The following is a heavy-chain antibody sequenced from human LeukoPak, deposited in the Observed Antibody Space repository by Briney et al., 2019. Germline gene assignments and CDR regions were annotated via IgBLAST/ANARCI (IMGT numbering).Heavy chain of an antibody. J-gene: IGHJ6*02. CDR2: IKQDGSEK. Sequence: PGGSLRLSCAASGFTFSNYGMHWVRQAPGKGLEWVANIKQDGSEKYYVDSVKGRFTISRDNAKNSLYLQMNSLRAEDTAVYYCARGGRQLLLGSYYYYGMDVWGQGTTVTVSS. CDR1: GFTFSNYG. V-gene: IGHV3-7*03. CDR3: ARGGRQLLLGSYYYYGMDV. D-gene: IGHD2-2*01.